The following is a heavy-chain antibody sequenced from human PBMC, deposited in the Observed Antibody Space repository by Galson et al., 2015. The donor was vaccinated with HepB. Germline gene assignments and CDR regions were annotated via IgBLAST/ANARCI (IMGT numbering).Heavy chain of an antibody. D-gene: IGHD3-16*01. CDR1: GFTFSNAW. Sequence: SLRLSCAASGFTFSNAWMSWVRQAPGKGLEWVAVISYDGSNKYYADSVKGRFTISRDNSKNTLYLQMNSLRAEDTAVYYCAREGEPKGLDYWGQGTLVTVSS. J-gene: IGHJ4*02. CDR3: AREGEPKGLDY. V-gene: IGHV3-30*03. CDR2: ISYDGSNK.